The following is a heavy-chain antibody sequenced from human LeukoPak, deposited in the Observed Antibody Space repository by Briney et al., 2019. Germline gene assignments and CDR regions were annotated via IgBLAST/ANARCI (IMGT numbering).Heavy chain of an antibody. Sequence: GGSLRLSCAASGFTFNDYYMSWIRQAPGKGLEWVSYISGSRTISYAESVKGRFTISRDNAKNSLFLQMNSLRAEDTAVYYCARVLRYCSGGNCYSGGLGYMDVWGKGTTVTISS. J-gene: IGHJ6*03. D-gene: IGHD2-15*01. CDR1: GFTFNDYY. CDR3: ARVLRYCSGGNCYSGGLGYMDV. CDR2: ISGSRTI. V-gene: IGHV3-11*01.